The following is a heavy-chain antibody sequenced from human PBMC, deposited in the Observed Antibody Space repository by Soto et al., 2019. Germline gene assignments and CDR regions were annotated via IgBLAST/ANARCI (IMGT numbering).Heavy chain of an antibody. CDR3: ARDPDSAGLGELPYFHY. CDR1: GYTFTGYY. CDR2: INPNSGGT. J-gene: IGHJ4*02. Sequence: ASVKVSCKASGYTFTGYYMHWVRQAPGQGLEWMGWINPNSGGTNYAQKFQGWVTMTRDTSISTAYMELSRLRSDDTAVYYCARDPDSAGLGELPYFHYWGQGTLVTVSS. V-gene: IGHV1-2*04. D-gene: IGHD3-16*01.